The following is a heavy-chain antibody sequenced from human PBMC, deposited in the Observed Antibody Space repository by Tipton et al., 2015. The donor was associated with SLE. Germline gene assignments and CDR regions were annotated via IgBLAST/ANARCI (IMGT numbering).Heavy chain of an antibody. CDR2: MSYSGST. CDR1: GDLISSSNYY. Sequence: TLSLTCSVSGDLISSSNYYWAWIRQPPGKGLEWIGTMSYSGSTYYNPSLKSRVTISGDTSKNQFSLRLTSVTAADTAVYSCVRFRWADYCFDSWGQGTLVTVSS. V-gene: IGHV4-39*07. D-gene: IGHD4-23*01. J-gene: IGHJ4*02. CDR3: VRFRWADYCFDS.